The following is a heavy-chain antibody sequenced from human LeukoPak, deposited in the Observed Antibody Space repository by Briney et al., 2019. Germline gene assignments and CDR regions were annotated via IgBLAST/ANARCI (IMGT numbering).Heavy chain of an antibody. CDR1: GFTFSDYA. Sequence: GGSLRLSCAASGFTFSDYAMHWVRQAPGKELEYVSAISSNGGSIHYANSVKSRLNISRDNSKNTLYLQMDSLRAEDMAVYYCARDTCGCGSGWHLYWYFDLWGRGTLVTVSS. D-gene: IGHD6-19*01. CDR2: ISSNGGSI. V-gene: IGHV3-64*01. CDR3: ARDTCGCGSGWHLYWYFDL. J-gene: IGHJ2*01.